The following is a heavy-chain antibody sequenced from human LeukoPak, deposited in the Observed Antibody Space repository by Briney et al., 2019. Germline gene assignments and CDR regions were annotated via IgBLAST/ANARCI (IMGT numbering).Heavy chain of an antibody. V-gene: IGHV3-74*01. CDR2: INSDGSIT. CDR3: ARRSWSFDY. CDR1: GFTFTTYW. J-gene: IGHJ4*02. Sequence: GGSLRLSCAASGFTFTTYWMHWVRQAPGKGLVWVSHINSDGSITSYADSVKGRFTISRDNAKNSLYLQMNSLRAEDAAVYYCARRSWSFDYWGQGTLVTVSS. D-gene: IGHD6-13*01.